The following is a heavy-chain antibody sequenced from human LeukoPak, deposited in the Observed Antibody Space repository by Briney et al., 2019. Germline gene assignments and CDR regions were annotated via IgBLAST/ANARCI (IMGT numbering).Heavy chain of an antibody. CDR3: AKGPGNSRAYFDS. CDR2: IWYDGTYK. CDR1: GFSFSSFG. Sequence: GGSLRLSCEASGFSFSSFGMHWVRQAPGKGLEWVATIWYDGTYKYHAASVTGRITISRDNSENTIFPQMSRLSDARTALYFCAKGPGNSRAYFDSWGQGTLVTVSS. V-gene: IGHV3-33*03. J-gene: IGHJ4*02. D-gene: IGHD4-4*01.